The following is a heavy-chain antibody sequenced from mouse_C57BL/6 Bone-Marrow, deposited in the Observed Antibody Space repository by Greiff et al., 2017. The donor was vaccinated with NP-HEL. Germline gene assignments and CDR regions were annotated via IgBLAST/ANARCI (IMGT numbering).Heavy chain of an antibody. CDR1: GFTFSDYY. CDR2: ISNGGGST. Sequence: EVKVIESGGGLVQPGGSLKLSCAASGFTFSDYYMYWVRQTPEKRLEWVAYISNGGGSTYYPDTVKGRFTISRDNAKNTLYLQMSRLKSEDTAMYYCARPLYYGRAMDYWGQGTSVTVSS. D-gene: IGHD1-1*01. J-gene: IGHJ4*01. V-gene: IGHV5-12*01. CDR3: ARPLYYGRAMDY.